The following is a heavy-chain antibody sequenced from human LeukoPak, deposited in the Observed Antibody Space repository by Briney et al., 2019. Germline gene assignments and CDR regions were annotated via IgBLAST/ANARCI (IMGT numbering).Heavy chain of an antibody. V-gene: IGHV4-59*08. Sequence: SETLSLTCSVSGGSINTYYWSWIRQPPGKGLEWIGYIYYSGSTNYNPSLKSRLTISVDTSKNQFSLNLSSVTAADTAVYYCGRRANTRVVFDYWGQGTLVTVSS. J-gene: IGHJ4*02. CDR2: IYYSGST. CDR3: GRRANTRVVFDY. D-gene: IGHD3-22*01. CDR1: GGSINTYY.